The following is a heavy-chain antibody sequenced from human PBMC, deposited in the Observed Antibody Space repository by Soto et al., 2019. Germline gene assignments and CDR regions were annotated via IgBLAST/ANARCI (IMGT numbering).Heavy chain of an antibody. Sequence: GGSLRLSCAASGFTFSSYSMNWVRQAPGKGLEWVSSISSSSSYIYYADSVKGRFTISRDNAKNSLYLQMNSLRAEDTAVYYWGRDVGREYCRRTGGPNPTGAVFDIGGKGKMVTVPS. J-gene: IGHJ3*02. CDR1: GFTFSSYS. D-gene: IGHD2-15*01. CDR3: GRDVGREYCRRTGGPNPTGAVFDI. CDR2: ISSSSSYI. V-gene: IGHV3-21*01.